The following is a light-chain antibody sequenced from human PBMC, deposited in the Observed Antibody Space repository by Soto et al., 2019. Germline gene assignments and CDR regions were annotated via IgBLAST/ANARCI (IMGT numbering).Light chain of an antibody. Sequence: DIQMTQSPATLSGSVGDRGTGTGRASQTIRIWWGWYQQKPGKDHKLLIYKASTLKSGVPSRFSGSGSGKEFTLTISSLQPDDFATYYCQHYNSYSEAFGQGTKVDIK. CDR2: KAS. CDR3: QHYNSYSEA. J-gene: IGKJ1*01. CDR1: QTIRIW. V-gene: IGKV1-5*03.